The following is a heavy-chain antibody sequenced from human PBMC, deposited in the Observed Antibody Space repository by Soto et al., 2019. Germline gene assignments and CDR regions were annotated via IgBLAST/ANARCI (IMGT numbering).Heavy chain of an antibody. Sequence: GGSLRLSCAASGFTFSSYAMSWVRQAPGKGLERVSAISGSGGSTYYADSVKGRFTISRDNSKNTLYLQMNSLRAEDTAVYYCAKSSSYYYGSGSYYYFDYWGQGTLVTVSS. D-gene: IGHD3-10*01. J-gene: IGHJ4*02. V-gene: IGHV3-23*01. CDR2: ISGSGGST. CDR3: AKSSSYYYGSGSYYYFDY. CDR1: GFTFSSYA.